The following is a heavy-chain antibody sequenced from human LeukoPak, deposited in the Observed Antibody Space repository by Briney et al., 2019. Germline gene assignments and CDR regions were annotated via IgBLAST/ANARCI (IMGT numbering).Heavy chain of an antibody. Sequence: GXXRLSCAASEFTFSDFYISWVPESPGKGLEWVASINQDGTGKYYVASVKGRFTISRDNAKKSVWLQMTSLRADDTAVYYCARSLWPEDYWGQGTLVTVSS. CDR2: INQDGTGK. D-gene: IGHD3-16*01. CDR1: EFTFSDFY. CDR3: ARSLWPEDY. J-gene: IGHJ4*02. V-gene: IGHV3-7*01.